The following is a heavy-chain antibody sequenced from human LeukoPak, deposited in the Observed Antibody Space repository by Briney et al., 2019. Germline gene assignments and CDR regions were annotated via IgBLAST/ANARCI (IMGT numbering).Heavy chain of an antibody. CDR3: AKAPPGVRGRSSDDY. D-gene: IGHD3-10*01. CDR1: GFTFSSYG. J-gene: IGHJ4*02. V-gene: IGHV3-30*18. CDR2: ISYDGSNK. Sequence: GRSLRLSCAASGFTFSSYGMHWVRQAPGKGLEWVAVISYDGSNKYYADSVKGRFTISRDNSKNTLYLQMNSLRAEDTAVYYCAKAPPGVRGRSSDDYWGQGTLVTVSS.